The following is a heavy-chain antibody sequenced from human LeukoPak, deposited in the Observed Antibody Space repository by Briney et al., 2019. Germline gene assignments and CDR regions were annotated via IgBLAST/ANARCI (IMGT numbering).Heavy chain of an antibody. D-gene: IGHD3-10*01. V-gene: IGHV4-30-4*01. J-gene: IGHJ3*02. Sequence: SQTLSLTCAVSGGSSRSGDYFWSWIRQPPGKGLEWIGHIHYSGNTYYNPSLKSRVSISVDTSKNQFSLKLSSVTAADTAVYYCARVAFYGEGGAFDIWGQGTMVTVSS. CDR2: IHYSGNT. CDR1: GGSSRSGDYF. CDR3: ARVAFYGEGGAFDI.